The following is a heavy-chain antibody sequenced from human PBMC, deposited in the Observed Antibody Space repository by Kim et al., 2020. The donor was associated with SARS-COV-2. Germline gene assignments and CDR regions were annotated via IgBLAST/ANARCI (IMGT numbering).Heavy chain of an antibody. J-gene: IGHJ4*02. Sequence: FQGRVTSTRDTSASTAYMELSSLRSEDTAVYYCARDGRGVVVPAATIFDYWGQGTLVTVSS. CDR3: ARDGRGVVVPAATIFDY. D-gene: IGHD2-2*01. V-gene: IGHV1-3*01.